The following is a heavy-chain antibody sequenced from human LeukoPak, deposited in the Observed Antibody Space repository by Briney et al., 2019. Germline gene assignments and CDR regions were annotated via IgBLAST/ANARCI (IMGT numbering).Heavy chain of an antibody. J-gene: IGHJ4*02. CDR2: MNANSGDT. V-gene: IGHV1-8*02. CDR1: GGTFSSYA. CDR3: ARGGTYLPFGY. D-gene: IGHD3-10*01. Sequence: ASVKVSCKASGGTFSSYAISWVRQATGQGLEWMGWMNANSGDTGYAQNFQGRVTMTRNTSISTAYMELSSLRSEDTAIYYCARGGTYLPFGYWGQGTLVTVSS.